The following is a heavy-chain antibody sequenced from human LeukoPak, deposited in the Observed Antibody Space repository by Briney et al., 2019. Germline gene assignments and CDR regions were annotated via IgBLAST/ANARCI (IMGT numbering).Heavy chain of an antibody. V-gene: IGHV4-34*01. Sequence: PSETLSLTCAVYGGSFSGYYWSWIRQPPGKGLEWIGEINHSGSTNYNPSLKSRVTISVDTSKNQFSLKLSSVTAADTAVYYCARGLDYSSSWLSRRKRGYYFDYWGQGTLVTVSS. CDR2: INHSGST. CDR1: GGSFSGYY. J-gene: IGHJ4*02. CDR3: ARGLDYSSSWLSRRKRGYYFDY. D-gene: IGHD6-13*01.